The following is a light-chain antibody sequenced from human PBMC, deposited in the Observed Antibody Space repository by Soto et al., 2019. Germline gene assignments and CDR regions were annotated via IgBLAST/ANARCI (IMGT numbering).Light chain of an antibody. V-gene: IGKV3-20*01. CDR3: QQYNNWPPIT. Sequence: EIVLTQSPGTLSLSPGERATLSCRASQSINGNFLVWYQQQLGQAPRLLIFAASSRATGIPDRFSGSGSGTDFTLTISRLEPEDFAVYYCQQYNNWPPITFGQGTRLEIK. J-gene: IGKJ5*01. CDR1: QSINGNF. CDR2: AAS.